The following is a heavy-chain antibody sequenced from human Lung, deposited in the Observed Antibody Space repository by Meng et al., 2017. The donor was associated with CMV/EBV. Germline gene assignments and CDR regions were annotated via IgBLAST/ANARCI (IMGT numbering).Heavy chain of an antibody. Sequence: QESGPGPVKPSPALSLPWHGSDDSINSGHNYWGWIRQPPGKGLEWIGYIYYSGNTFYNPSLKSRTAISVDTSKNQFSLKLRSVTAADTAVYYCARGSNTDINEFFDYWGQGTLVTVSS. D-gene: IGHD5-12*01. CDR3: ARGSNTDINEFFDY. CDR2: IYYSGNT. V-gene: IGHV4-30-4*08. CDR1: DDSINSGHNY. J-gene: IGHJ4*02.